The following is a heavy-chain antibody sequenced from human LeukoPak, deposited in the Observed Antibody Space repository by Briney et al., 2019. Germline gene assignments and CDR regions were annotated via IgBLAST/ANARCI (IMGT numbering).Heavy chain of an antibody. CDR2: ISAYNDNT. D-gene: IGHD6-19*01. Sequence: ASVKVSCKASAYTLTRYGINWVRLAPGQGLEWMGWISAYNDNTNNMQKFKGRITLTADTSTNTAYLELRSLRSDDTAVYYCASVSDSSGWASYYYYGMDVWGQGTTVTVSS. V-gene: IGHV1-18*01. CDR1: AYTLTRYG. CDR3: ASVSDSSGWASYYYYGMDV. J-gene: IGHJ6*02.